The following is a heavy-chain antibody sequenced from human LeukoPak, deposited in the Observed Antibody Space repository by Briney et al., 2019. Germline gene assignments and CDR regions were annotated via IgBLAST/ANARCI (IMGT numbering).Heavy chain of an antibody. CDR2: IYYSGST. CDR3: ARDVSNYDFWSGYSDY. Sequence: WVRQPPGKGLEWIGSIYYSGSTYYNPSLKSRVTISVDTSKNQFSLKLSSVTAADTAVYYCARDVSNYDFWSGYSDYWGQGTLVTVSS. D-gene: IGHD3-3*01. J-gene: IGHJ4*02. V-gene: IGHV4-39*07.